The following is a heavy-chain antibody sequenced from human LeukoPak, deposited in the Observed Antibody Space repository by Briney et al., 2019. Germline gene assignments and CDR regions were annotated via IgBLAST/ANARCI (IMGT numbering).Heavy chain of an antibody. J-gene: IGHJ1*01. CDR2: ISVNGRNT. CDR3: AKDVDGTGKYGDFQH. Sequence: GGSLRLSCVASGFTFRSYAMNWVRQTPRRGLEWVSTISVNGRNTHYADSVKGRFTISRDDSKNTLYLQMNSLRVDDTAIYYCAKDVDGTGKYGDFQHWGQGTLVTVSS. V-gene: IGHV3-23*01. D-gene: IGHD6-19*01. CDR1: GFTFRSYA.